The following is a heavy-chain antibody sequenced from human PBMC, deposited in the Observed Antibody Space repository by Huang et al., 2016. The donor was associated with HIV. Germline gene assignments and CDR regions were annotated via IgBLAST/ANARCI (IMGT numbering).Heavy chain of an antibody. J-gene: IGHJ4*02. CDR2: ISSKGDGGTT. V-gene: IGHV3-49*03. Sequence: EVHLVESGGGLVQPGRSLRLSCLTSGFPFRDYAITWCRQAPGKGLEGVVLISSKGDGGTTVYAASVKGRFIISRDDSRNIAYLETNKPKTEDTGTYYCSTDGEPYYFEYWGRGTRVTVAS. CDR1: GFPFRDYA. CDR3: STDGEPYYFEY.